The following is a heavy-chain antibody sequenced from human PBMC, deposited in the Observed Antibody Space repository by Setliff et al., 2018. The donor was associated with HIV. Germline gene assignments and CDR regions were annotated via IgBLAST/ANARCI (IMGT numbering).Heavy chain of an antibody. CDR2: IHHSGST. Sequence: SDTLSLTCSVDGGSFSGDYWSWIRQPPGKGLQWIREIHHSGSTKYNPSLQSRVTILVDTSNKQLSLNLGSVTAADTAVYFCARHGGHYFDSWGQGTLVTVSS. D-gene: IGHD2-15*01. V-gene: IGHV4-34*01. CDR1: GGSFSGDY. CDR3: ARHGGHYFDS. J-gene: IGHJ4*02.